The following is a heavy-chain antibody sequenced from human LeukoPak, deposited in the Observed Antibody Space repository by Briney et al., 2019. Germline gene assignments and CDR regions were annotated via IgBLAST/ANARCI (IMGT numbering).Heavy chain of an antibody. J-gene: IGHJ3*02. CDR1: GYTFTGYY. CDR3: VRSASHAFDI. D-gene: IGHD3-16*01. Sequence: ASVKVSCKASGYTFTGYYMHWLRQAPGQGLEWMAWINPKSGGTNYAQKFQGRVTTTGDTSISTAYMELSRLRSDDTAVYYCVRSASHAFDIWGQGTMVTVSS. V-gene: IGHV1-2*02. CDR2: INPKSGGT.